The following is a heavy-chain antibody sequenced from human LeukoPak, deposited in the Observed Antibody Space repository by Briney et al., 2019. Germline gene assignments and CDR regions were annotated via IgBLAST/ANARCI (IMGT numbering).Heavy chain of an antibody. CDR3: AKDSSVYYYDSRSLDY. Sequence: GGSLRLSCAASGFSFSVYWMHWVRQAPGKGPVWVSRIKTDGSITDYADSVKGRFTISRDNSKNTLYLQMNSLRAEDTAVYYCAKDSSVYYYDSRSLDYWGQGTLVTVSS. J-gene: IGHJ4*02. CDR2: IKTDGSIT. V-gene: IGHV3-74*01. CDR1: GFSFSVYW. D-gene: IGHD3-22*01.